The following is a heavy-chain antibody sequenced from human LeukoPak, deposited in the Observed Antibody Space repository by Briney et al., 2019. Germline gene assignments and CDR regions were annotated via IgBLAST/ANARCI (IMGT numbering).Heavy chain of an antibody. CDR3: AREAAIGYCSGGSCYYFDY. V-gene: IGHV4-59*01. J-gene: IGHJ4*02. D-gene: IGHD2-15*01. CDR1: GGSISSYY. CDR2: IYYSGST. Sequence: SETLSLTCTVSGGSISSYYWSWIRQPPGKGLEWIGYIYYSGSTNYNPSLKSRVTISVDTSKNQFSLKLSSVTAADAAVYYCAREAAIGYCSGGSCYYFDYWGQGALVTVSS.